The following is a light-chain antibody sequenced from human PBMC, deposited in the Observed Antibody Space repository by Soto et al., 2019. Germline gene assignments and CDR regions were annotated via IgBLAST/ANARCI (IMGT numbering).Light chain of an antibody. J-gene: IGKJ4*01. Sequence: DIQMTQSPSSLSASVGDRVTITCRASKIISSYLNWYQQKPGKAPKLLIYAASSLQSGVPSRFSGSGSGTDFTFTISSLQPEDFATYYCQQSYSTPQAFGGGTKVDIK. CDR3: QQSYSTPQA. CDR1: KIISSY. V-gene: IGKV1-39*01. CDR2: AAS.